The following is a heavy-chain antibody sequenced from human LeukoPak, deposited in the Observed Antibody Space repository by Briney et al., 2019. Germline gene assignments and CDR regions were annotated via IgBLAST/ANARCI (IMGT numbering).Heavy chain of an antibody. CDR1: GFTFSSYN. CDR3: ARVQDDYYVWGSYLSPYYYYMDV. J-gene: IGHJ6*03. Sequence: PGGSLRLSCAASGFTFSSYNMNWVRQAPGKGLEWVSSITSGSSYIYYADSVKGRFTISRDNAKNSLYLQMNSLRAEDTAVYYCARVQDDYYVWGSYLSPYYYYMDVWGKGTTVTVSS. V-gene: IGHV3-21*01. D-gene: IGHD3-16*02. CDR2: ITSGSSYI.